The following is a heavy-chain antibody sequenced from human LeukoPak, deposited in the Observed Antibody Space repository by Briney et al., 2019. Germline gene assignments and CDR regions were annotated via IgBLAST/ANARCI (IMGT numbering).Heavy chain of an antibody. CDR2: IYYSGST. CDR1: GGSISSYY. Sequence: SETLSLTCTVSGGSISSYYWSWIRQPSGKGLEWIGYIYYSGSTNYNPSLKSRVTISVDTSKNQFSLKLSSVTAADTAVYYCARERSGSEIFARSFDIWGQGTMVTVSS. V-gene: IGHV4-59*12. J-gene: IGHJ3*02. CDR3: ARERSGSEIFARSFDI. D-gene: IGHD3-3*01.